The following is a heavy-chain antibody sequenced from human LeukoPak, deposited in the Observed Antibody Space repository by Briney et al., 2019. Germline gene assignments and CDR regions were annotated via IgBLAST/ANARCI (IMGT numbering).Heavy chain of an antibody. CDR3: AIGKLGRFDY. V-gene: IGHV3-74*01. J-gene: IGHJ4*02. Sequence: GGSLRLSCAASGFTFSNYWMHWVRQAPGKGLVWVSRINSDGSNTNYADSVKGRFTISRDNSKSTLFLHMDSLRAEDTAICYCAIGKLGRFDYWGQGTLVTVSS. CDR2: INSDGSNT. CDR1: GFTFSNYW. D-gene: IGHD7-27*01.